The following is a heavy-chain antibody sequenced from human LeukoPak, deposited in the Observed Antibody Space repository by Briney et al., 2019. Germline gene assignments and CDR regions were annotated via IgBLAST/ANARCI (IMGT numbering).Heavy chain of an antibody. J-gene: IGHJ4*02. CDR1: GGSFSGYY. D-gene: IGHD6-19*01. CDR3: ARADSSGWYDY. V-gene: IGHV4-34*01. Sequence: SETLSLTCAVYGGSFSGYYWSWIRQPPGKGLEWIGEINHSGSTNYNPSLKSRVTISVDTSKKQFSLKLSSVTAADTAVYYCARADSSGWYDYWGQGTLVTVSS. CDR2: INHSGST.